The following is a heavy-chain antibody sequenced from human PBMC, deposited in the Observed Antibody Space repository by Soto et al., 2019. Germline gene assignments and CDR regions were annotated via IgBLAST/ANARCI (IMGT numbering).Heavy chain of an antibody. D-gene: IGHD6-19*01. CDR1: GFTLSNTG. CDR2: ISHDGSNT. Sequence: ESGGGVVQPGRSLRLSCVASGFTLSNTGMHWVRQAPGKGLEWVAMISHDGSNTYYGDSVKGRFTISRDNSWNTLYLQMDSLRPEDTSVYYCAKDWGSSGWFNWFVPWGQGTLVTVSS. V-gene: IGHV3-30*18. CDR3: AKDWGSSGWFNWFVP. J-gene: IGHJ5*02.